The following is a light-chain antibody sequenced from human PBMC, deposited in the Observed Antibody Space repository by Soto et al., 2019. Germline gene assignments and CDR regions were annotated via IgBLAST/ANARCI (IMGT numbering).Light chain of an antibody. CDR3: QNYRNSPWT. Sequence: EIVLTQSPGTLSLSPGARSTLSGRASQSVSSSHVAWYQQKPGQAHRLIIYGASSRATGIPDRFSGRGAGTVFTLTISRLEPEDFAVYYCQNYRNSPWTFGQGTKVDIK. J-gene: IGKJ1*01. V-gene: IGKV3-20*01. CDR1: QSVSSSH. CDR2: GAS.